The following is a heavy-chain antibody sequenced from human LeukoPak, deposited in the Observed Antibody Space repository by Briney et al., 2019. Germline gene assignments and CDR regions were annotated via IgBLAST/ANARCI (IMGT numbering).Heavy chain of an antibody. CDR3: ARSIPIPPRDYYYGMDV. J-gene: IGHJ6*04. CDR2: ISSSSSYI. CDR1: GFTFSSYS. V-gene: IGHV3-21*01. D-gene: IGHD3-3*01. Sequence: GGSLRLSCAASGFTFSSYSMNWVRQAPGQGLEWVSSISSSSSYISYADSVKGRFTISKDNAKNSLYLQMNSLRAEDTAVYYCARSIPIPPRDYYYGMDVWGKGTTVTVSS.